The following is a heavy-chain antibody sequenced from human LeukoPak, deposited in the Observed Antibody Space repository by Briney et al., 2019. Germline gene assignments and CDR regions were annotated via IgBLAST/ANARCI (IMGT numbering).Heavy chain of an antibody. CDR1: GYSISSGYY. CDR3: ARSDHFGSGHFDY. J-gene: IGHJ4*02. Sequence: SETLSLTCAVSGYSISSGYYWGWIRQPPGKGLEWIGSIYHSGSTYYNPSLKSRVTISVDTSKNQFSLKLSSVTAADTAVYYCARSDHFGSGHFDYWGQGTLVTVSS. V-gene: IGHV4-38-2*01. CDR2: IYHSGST. D-gene: IGHD3-3*02.